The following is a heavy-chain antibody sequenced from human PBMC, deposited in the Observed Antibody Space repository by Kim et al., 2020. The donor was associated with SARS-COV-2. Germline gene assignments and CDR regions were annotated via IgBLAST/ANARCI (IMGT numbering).Heavy chain of an antibody. J-gene: IGHJ4*02. Sequence: SETLSLTCSVSGGSIRSGGKFWTWIRQHPAKGLEWIGYISYSGNSHYSPSLRSRVSISLQTSENQFSLELTSVTAADTAVYYCARGQPLDSWGQGTLVTV. CDR3: ARGQPLDS. V-gene: IGHV4-31*03. CDR1: GGSIRSGGKF. D-gene: IGHD2-2*01. CDR2: ISYSGNS.